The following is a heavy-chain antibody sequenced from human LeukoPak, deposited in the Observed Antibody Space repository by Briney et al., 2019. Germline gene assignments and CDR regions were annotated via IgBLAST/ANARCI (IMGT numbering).Heavy chain of an antibody. Sequence: SGPTLVNPTQTLTLTCTFSGFSLGTSGVGVGWIRQPPGKALEWLALIYWDDDKRYSPSLKSRLTITRDTSKIQVVLTMTNMDPVDTATYYCAHRNTAMVTDYFDFWGQGTLVTVSS. CDR3: AHRNTAMVTDYFDF. D-gene: IGHD5-18*01. J-gene: IGHJ4*02. V-gene: IGHV2-5*02. CDR1: GFSLGTSGVG. CDR2: IYWDDDK.